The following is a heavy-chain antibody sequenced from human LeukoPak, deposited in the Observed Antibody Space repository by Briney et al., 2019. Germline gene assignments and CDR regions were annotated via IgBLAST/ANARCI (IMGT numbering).Heavy chain of an antibody. CDR2: ISGSGGST. V-gene: IGHV3-23*01. CDR1: GFTFSSYA. Sequence: GGSLRLSCAASGFTFSSYAMSWVRQAPGKGLEWVSAISGSGGSTYYADSVKGRFTISRDNSNTTLYLQMNSLRAEDTAVYYCAKPVGYCSSTSCYNGAFDIWGQGTMVTVSS. D-gene: IGHD2-2*02. J-gene: IGHJ3*02. CDR3: AKPVGYCSSTSCYNGAFDI.